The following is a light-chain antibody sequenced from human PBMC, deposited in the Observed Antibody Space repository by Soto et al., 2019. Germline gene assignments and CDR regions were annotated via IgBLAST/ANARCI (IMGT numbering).Light chain of an antibody. J-gene: IGKJ4*01. CDR1: QNVNNN. Sequence: EIVMTQSPATLSVSPGERVTLSCRASQNVNNNLAWHQQKPGQTPRLLIWGASTRATGIPERFSGSGSGTEFTLTISSLQSEDSAVYYCQRYNNWLTFGGGTKVEI. CDR2: GAS. V-gene: IGKV3-15*01. CDR3: QRYNNWLT.